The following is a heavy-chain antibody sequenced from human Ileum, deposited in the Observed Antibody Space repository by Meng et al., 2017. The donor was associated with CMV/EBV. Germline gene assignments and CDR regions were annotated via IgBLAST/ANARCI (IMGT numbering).Heavy chain of an antibody. Sequence: QVHLEESWVDGTQPGSSVQVFCKRSGGHPRRCLLSWVLHAPGKGIEWRGEILPLLEISSYAQSFQGVNNITAEGYTRKVSMEEGVLRPVQTVIYNCAKAEDTSKVGGNWFHPWGQGTLVTVSS. CDR2: ILPLLEIS. CDR3: AKAEDTSKVGGNWFHP. CDR1: GGHPRRCL. J-gene: IGHJ5*02. D-gene: IGHD5-18*01. V-gene: IGHV1-69*01.